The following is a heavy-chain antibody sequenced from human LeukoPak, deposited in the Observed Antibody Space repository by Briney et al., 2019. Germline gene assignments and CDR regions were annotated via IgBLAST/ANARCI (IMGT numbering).Heavy chain of an antibody. CDR3: ARGRKIVGATKGDY. Sequence: PSETLSLTCTVSGGSISSYYWSWIRQPPGEGLEWIGYIYYSGSTNYNPSLKSRVTISVDTSKNQFSLKLSSATAADTAVYYCARGRKIVGATKGDYWGQGTLVTVSS. CDR1: GGSISSYY. D-gene: IGHD1-26*01. CDR2: IYYSGST. J-gene: IGHJ4*02. V-gene: IGHV4-59*12.